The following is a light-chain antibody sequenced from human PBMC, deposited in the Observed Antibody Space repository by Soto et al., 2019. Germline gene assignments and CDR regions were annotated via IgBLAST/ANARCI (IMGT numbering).Light chain of an antibody. V-gene: IGKV3-20*01. CDR2: GAS. CDR3: QQYGGSPFT. J-gene: IGKJ3*01. Sequence: EIVLTQSPGTLSLSPGERATLSCRASQSVSRNYLAWYQQKPGQAPRLLIYGASSRATGIPDRFSGTGSGTDFALTISRLETDDSAVYYCQQYGGSPFTFGPGTKVDIK. CDR1: QSVSRNY.